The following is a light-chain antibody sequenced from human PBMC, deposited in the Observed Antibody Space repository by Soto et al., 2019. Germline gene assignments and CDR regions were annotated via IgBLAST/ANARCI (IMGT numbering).Light chain of an antibody. CDR1: QSVSDNY. J-gene: IGKJ1*01. CDR3: QQYGSSPRT. CDR2: GAS. V-gene: IGKV3-20*01. Sequence: EIVLTQSPGTLSLSPGERATLSCRASQSVSDNYLAWHQQKPGQAPRLLIHGASTRATGIPDRFSGSGSGTDFTLTISRLEPEDFAVYFCQQYGSSPRTFGQGTKVEIK.